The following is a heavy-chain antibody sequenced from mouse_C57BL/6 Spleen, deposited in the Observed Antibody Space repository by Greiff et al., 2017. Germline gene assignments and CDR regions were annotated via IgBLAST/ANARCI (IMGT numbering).Heavy chain of an antibody. CDR3: TRGGAIYYDYDGVMDY. CDR2: ISSGGDYI. Sequence: EVQGVESGEGLVKPGGSLKLSCAASGFTFSSYAMSWVRQTPEKRLVWVAYISSGGDYIYYADTVKGRFTISRDNARNTLYLQMSSLKSEDTAMYYCTRGGAIYYDYDGVMDYWGQGTSVTVSS. D-gene: IGHD2-4*01. V-gene: IGHV5-9-1*02. J-gene: IGHJ4*01. CDR1: GFTFSSYA.